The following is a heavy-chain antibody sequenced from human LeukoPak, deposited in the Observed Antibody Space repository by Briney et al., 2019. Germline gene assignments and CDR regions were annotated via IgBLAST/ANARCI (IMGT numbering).Heavy chain of an antibody. CDR2: IYNDGRIT. V-gene: IGHV3-74*01. Sequence: PGGSLRLSCTASGFTFNNYWMHWVRQAPGKGLVGVSRIYNDGRITIYPDSVKGRFTISRDNAKNTVYLQMNSLRAEDTAVYYCARAVGDGFDIWGQGAMVTVSS. CDR1: GFTFNNYW. CDR3: ARAVGDGFDI. J-gene: IGHJ3*02.